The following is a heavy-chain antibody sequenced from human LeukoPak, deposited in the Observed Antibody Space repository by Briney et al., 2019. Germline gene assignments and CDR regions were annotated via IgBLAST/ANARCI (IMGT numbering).Heavy chain of an antibody. J-gene: IGHJ4*02. CDR1: GFTFSSYW. D-gene: IGHD3-22*01. CDR3: AKDYCDSSGYPDY. V-gene: IGHV3-7*03. CDR2: IKQDGSEK. Sequence: PGGSLRLSCAASGFTFSSYWMSWVRQAPGKGLEWVANIKQDGSEKYYVDSVKGRFTISRDNAKNSLYLQMNSLRAEDTALYYCAKDYCDSSGYPDYWGQGTLVTVSS.